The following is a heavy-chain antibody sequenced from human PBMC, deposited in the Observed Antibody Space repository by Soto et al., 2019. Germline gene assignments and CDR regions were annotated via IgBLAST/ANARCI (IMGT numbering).Heavy chain of an antibody. D-gene: IGHD6-19*01. CDR1: GYSFTSYW. V-gene: IGHV5-51*01. Sequence: GESLKISCEASGYSFTSYWIGWVRQMPGKGLEWMGIIYPIDSDTRYSPSFQGQVTISADKSISTAYLQWGSLKASDTAMYYCARHEYSSAQRYSDYWGQGTLVTVSS. CDR2: IYPIDSDT. J-gene: IGHJ4*02. CDR3: ARHEYSSAQRYSDY.